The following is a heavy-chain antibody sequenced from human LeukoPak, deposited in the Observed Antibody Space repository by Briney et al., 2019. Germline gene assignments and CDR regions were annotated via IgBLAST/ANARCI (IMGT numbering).Heavy chain of an antibody. CDR2: ISYDGSNK. CDR1: GFTFSSYA. Sequence: PGRSLRLSCAASGFTFSSYAMHWVRQAPGKGLEWVAVISYDGSNKYYADSVKGRFTISRDSSKNTLYLQMNSLRAEDTAVYYCARDGGYSGYDLNDYWGQGTLVTVSS. CDR3: ARDGGYSGYDLNDY. D-gene: IGHD5-12*01. J-gene: IGHJ4*02. V-gene: IGHV3-30-3*01.